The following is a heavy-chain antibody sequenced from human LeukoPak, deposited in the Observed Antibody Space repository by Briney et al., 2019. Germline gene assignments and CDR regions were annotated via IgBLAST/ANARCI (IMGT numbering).Heavy chain of an antibody. CDR3: ARGPALLWFGELRIKPYYFDY. D-gene: IGHD3-10*01. J-gene: IGHJ4*02. Sequence: KTSETLSLTCAVYGGSFSGYYWSSIRQPPGKGLEWIGEINHSGSTNYNPSLKSRVTISVDTSKNQFSLKLSSVTAADTAVYYCARGPALLWFGELRIKPYYFDYWGQGTLVTVSS. CDR2: INHSGST. V-gene: IGHV4-34*01. CDR1: GGSFSGYY.